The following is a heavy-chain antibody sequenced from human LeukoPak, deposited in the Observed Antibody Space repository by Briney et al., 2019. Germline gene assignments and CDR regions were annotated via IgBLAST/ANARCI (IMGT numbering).Heavy chain of an antibody. J-gene: IGHJ4*02. Sequence: PGGSLRLSCAASGFTFSSYSMNWVRQAPGKGLEWVSYISSSSTIYYADSVKGRFTISRDNAKNSLYLQMNSLRAEDTAVYYCARDGILWFGELFDWGQGTLVTVSS. D-gene: IGHD3-10*01. V-gene: IGHV3-48*01. CDR3: ARDGILWFGELFD. CDR2: ISSSSTI. CDR1: GFTFSSYS.